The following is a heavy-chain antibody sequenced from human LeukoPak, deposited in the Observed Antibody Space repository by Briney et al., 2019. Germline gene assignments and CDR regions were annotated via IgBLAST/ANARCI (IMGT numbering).Heavy chain of an antibody. CDR2: IYYSGST. J-gene: IGHJ4*02. CDR1: GGSVSSGSYY. V-gene: IGHV4-61*01. CDR3: ARVDTAMAPYIDY. D-gene: IGHD5-18*01. Sequence: ASETLSLTCTVSGGSVSSGSYYWSWIRQPPGKGLEWIGYIYYSGSTNYNPSLKSRVTISVDTSKNQFSLKLSSVTAADTAVYYCARVDTAMAPYIDYWGQGTLVTVSS.